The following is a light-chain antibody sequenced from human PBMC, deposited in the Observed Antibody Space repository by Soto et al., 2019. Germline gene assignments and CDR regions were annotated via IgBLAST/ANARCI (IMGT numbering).Light chain of an antibody. V-gene: IGLV2-14*01. Sequence: QSALTQPASVSGPPGQSITISCTGTSSDVGAYKYVSWYQQHPGKAPRLMISEVSIRPSGVSNRFSGSKSGNTASLTISGVQAEDEANYYCSSYTSTGTVVFGGGTKVTVL. CDR1: SSDVGAYKY. J-gene: IGLJ2*01. CDR3: SSYTSTGTVV. CDR2: EVS.